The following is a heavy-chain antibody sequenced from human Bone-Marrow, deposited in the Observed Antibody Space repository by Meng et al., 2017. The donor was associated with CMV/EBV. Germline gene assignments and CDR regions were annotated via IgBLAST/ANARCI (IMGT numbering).Heavy chain of an antibody. V-gene: IGHV6-1*01. CDR3: ARTSYGYDY. CDR1: GDSVSSDSAG. J-gene: IGHJ4*02. CDR2: TYYRSKWYN. Sequence: QVAPQQSGTGLVKPSQTLYLTCAVSGDSVSSDSAGWNWIRQSPSRGLEWLGRTYYRSKWYNDYAVSVKSRITINPDTSKNQFSLQLNSVTPEDTAVYYCARTSYGYDYWGQGTLVTVSS. D-gene: IGHD5-18*01.